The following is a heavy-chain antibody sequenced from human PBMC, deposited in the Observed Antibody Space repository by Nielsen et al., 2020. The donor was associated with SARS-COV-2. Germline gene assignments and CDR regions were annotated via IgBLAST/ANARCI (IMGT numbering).Heavy chain of an antibody. Sequence: GESLKISCAASGFTFSSYSMNWVRQAPGKGLEWVSSISSSSSYIYYADSVKGRFTISRDNAKNSLYLQMNSLRAEDTAVYYYARASTRNVDTAYYGMDVWGQGTTVTVSS. CDR3: ARASTRNVDTAYYGMDV. D-gene: IGHD5-18*01. CDR2: ISSSSSYI. CDR1: GFTFSSYS. J-gene: IGHJ6*02. V-gene: IGHV3-21*03.